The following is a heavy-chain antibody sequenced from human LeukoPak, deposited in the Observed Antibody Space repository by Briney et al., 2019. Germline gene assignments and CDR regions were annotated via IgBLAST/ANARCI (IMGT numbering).Heavy chain of an antibody. CDR2: ISGSGGST. D-gene: IGHD6-13*01. CDR1: GFTFSSYA. CDR3: AKSGWSEDYYYYGMDV. V-gene: IGHV3-23*01. Sequence: PGGSLRLSCAASGFTFSSYAMSWVRQAPRKGLEWVSAISGSGGSTYYADSVKGRFTISRDNSKNTLYLQMNSLRAEDTAVYYCAKSGWSEDYYYYGMDVWGQGTTVTVSS. J-gene: IGHJ6*02.